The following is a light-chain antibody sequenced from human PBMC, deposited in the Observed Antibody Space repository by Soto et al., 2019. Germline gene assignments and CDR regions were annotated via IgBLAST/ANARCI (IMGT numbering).Light chain of an antibody. CDR3: QQFNSYPRT. CDR2: DAS. V-gene: IGKV1-13*02. J-gene: IGKJ1*01. CDR1: EGISSA. Sequence: ALELTQSPSSLPASVGDRVTITCRASEGISSALAWYQEKPGKAPKLLIYDASSLESGVPSRFSGSGSGTDFTLTISSLQPEDFATYYCQQFNSYPRTFGQGTKVEIK.